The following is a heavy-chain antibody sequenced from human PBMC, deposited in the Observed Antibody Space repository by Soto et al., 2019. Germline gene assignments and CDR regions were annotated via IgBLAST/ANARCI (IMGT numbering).Heavy chain of an antibody. CDR3: ARDRYYYDSSGSPKPFDI. CDR1: GFTFSRFS. D-gene: IGHD3-22*01. Sequence: GGSLRLSCAASGFTFSRFSMNWVRQAPGKGLEWVSSISSSSGHIYHADSVKGRFAISRDNARNSLFLQMNSLGAEDTAVYYCARDRYYYDSSGSPKPFDIWGQGTKVTVSS. V-gene: IGHV3-21*01. CDR2: ISSSSGHI. J-gene: IGHJ3*02.